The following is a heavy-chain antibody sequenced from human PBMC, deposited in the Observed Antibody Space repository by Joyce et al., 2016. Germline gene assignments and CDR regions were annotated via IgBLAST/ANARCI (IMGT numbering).Heavy chain of an antibody. D-gene: IGHD3-3*01. CDR1: GDIFNAYG. J-gene: IGHJ4*02. Sequence: QVQLEQSGAEVKKPGSSVKVSCKTSGDIFNAYGINWGRQAPGQGLEWLGGIVPMSETTDYAKKFRGRLTISAHEPTSTVYMELSSLRSDDTGTYYCARGRGDDFWSGYYGSIDYWGQGTLVSVSS. V-gene: IGHV1-69*01. CDR3: ARGRGDDFWSGYYGSIDY. CDR2: IVPMSETT.